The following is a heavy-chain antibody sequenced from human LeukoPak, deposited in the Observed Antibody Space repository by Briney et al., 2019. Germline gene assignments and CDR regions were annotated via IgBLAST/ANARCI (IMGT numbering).Heavy chain of an antibody. V-gene: IGHV3-23*01. D-gene: IGHD6-13*01. CDR1: GFTFSFHG. CDR2: ISGGGDNT. J-gene: IGHJ4*02. Sequence: GGSLRLSCAASGFTFSFHGMSWVRQAPGKGLEWVSAISGGGDNTYYADSVKGRFTISRDNSKNTLYLQMNSLRAEDTAVYYCAKDIVAAAGKYFDYWGQGTLVTVSS. CDR3: AKDIVAAAGKYFDY.